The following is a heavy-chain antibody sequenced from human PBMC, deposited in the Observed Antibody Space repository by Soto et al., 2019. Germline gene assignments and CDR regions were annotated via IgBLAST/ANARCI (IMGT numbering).Heavy chain of an antibody. V-gene: IGHV4-39*01. CDR3: ARHLSDTGFDLNY. CDR2: IYYSGGT. D-gene: IGHD5-12*01. Sequence: PSETLSLTCTVSGGFISSSFYYWGWIRQPPGKGLEWIGSIYYSGGTYYNPSLQSRVTILADTSNNQFSLHLSSVTAADTAVYYCARHLSDTGFDLNYWGQGTLVTVSS. J-gene: IGHJ4*02. CDR1: GGFISSSFYY.